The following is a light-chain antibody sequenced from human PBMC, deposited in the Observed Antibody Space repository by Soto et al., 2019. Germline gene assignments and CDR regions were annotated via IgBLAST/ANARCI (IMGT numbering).Light chain of an antibody. Sequence: EVVLTQSPGTLSLSPGERATLSCRASQSVSSTYFAWYQQKPGQAPRLLMYAASRRETGIQDTFSGSGSGTDFTLTISRLEPEDFAVYYCQQYDRSPYSFGQGTKLEIK. CDR1: QSVSSTY. V-gene: IGKV3-20*01. CDR2: AAS. CDR3: QQYDRSPYS. J-gene: IGKJ2*03.